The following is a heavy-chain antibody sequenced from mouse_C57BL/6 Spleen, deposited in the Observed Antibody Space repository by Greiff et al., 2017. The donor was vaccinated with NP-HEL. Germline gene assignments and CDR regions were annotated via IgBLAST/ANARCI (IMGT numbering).Heavy chain of an antibody. D-gene: IGHD1-1*01. CDR1: GYTFTSYW. J-gene: IGHJ4*01. CDR2: INPSNGGT. Sequence: QVQLQQPGTELVKPGASVKLSCKASGYTFTSYWMHWVKQRPGQGLEWIGNINPSNGGTNYNEKFKSKATLTVDKSSSTAYMQLSSLTSEDSAVYYCARCEGYGSSPYYYAMDYWGQGTSVTVSS. CDR3: ARCEGYGSSPYYYAMDY. V-gene: IGHV1-53*01.